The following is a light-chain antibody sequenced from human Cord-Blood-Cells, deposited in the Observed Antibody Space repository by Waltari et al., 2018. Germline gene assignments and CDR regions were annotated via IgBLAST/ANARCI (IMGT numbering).Light chain of an antibody. CDR2: EVS. CDR3: SSYTSSSTQV. V-gene: IGLV2-14*01. Sequence: QSALTHPASVSGSPGQSITISCTAPGGDAGGYNYVSWYQPNPGKAPKLMIYEVSNRPSGVSNRFSGSKSGNTASLTISGLQAEDEADYYCSSYTSSSTQVFGTGTKVTVL. CDR1: GGDAGGYNY. J-gene: IGLJ1*01.